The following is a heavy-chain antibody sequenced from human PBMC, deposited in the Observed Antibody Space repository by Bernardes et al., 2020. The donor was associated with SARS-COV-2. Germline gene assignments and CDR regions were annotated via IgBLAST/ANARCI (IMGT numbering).Heavy chain of an antibody. CDR3: AKKGGAIINMVRGVNDYFDY. CDR1: GFTFSSYA. J-gene: IGHJ4*02. CDR2: ISGSGGST. V-gene: IGHV3-23*01. D-gene: IGHD3-10*01. Sequence: GGSLRLSCAASGFTFSSYAMSWVRQAPGKGLEWVSAISGSGGSTYYADSVKGRFTISRDNSKNTLYLQMNSLRAEDTAVYYCAKKGGAIINMVRGVNDYFDYWGQGTLVTVSS.